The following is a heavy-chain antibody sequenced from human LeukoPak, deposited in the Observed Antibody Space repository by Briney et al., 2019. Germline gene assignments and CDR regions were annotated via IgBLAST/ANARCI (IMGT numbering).Heavy chain of an antibody. CDR1: GFTFSSYG. CDR2: IWYDGSNK. J-gene: IGHJ4*02. D-gene: IGHD5-18*01. V-gene: IGHV3-33*01. CDR3: ARGYSYGFGYFDY. Sequence: PGGSLRLSCAASGFTFSSYGMHWVRQAPGKGLEWVAVIWYDGSNKYYADSVKGRFTISRENSKNTLYLKMNSLRAEDTAVYYCARGYSYGFGYFDYWGQGTLVTVSS.